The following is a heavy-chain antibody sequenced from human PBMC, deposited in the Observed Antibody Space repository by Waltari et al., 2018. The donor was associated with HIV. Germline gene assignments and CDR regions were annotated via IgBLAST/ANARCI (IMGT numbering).Heavy chain of an antibody. Sequence: EVQLVESGGGLIQPGRSLRLSCTGSGFTFGDYLMSWVRPAPGKGLEWVGFIRSKADSGGTPAYAASVKGRFTISRDDSRSVVYLQMNSLKTEDTAVYYCTRNTLTYFDFWGQGTLVTVSS. CDR3: TRNTLTYFDF. J-gene: IGHJ4*02. CDR1: GFTFGDYL. CDR2: IRSKADSGGTP. V-gene: IGHV3-49*04.